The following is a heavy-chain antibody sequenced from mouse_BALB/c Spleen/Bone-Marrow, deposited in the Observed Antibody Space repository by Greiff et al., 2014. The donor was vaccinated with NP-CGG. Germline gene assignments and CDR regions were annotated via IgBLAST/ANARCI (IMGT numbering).Heavy chain of an antibody. D-gene: IGHD1-1*01. CDR2: INPDSSTI. J-gene: IGHJ3*01. Sequence: SGGGLVQPGRSLKLSCAASGFDFSGFWMGWVRQAPGKGLEWIGEINPDSSTINYTPSLKDRFIISRDNAKNTLYLQMSKVRSEDTALYYCGRLGYYGEFAYWGQGTLVTVSA. CDR3: GRLGYYGEFAY. CDR1: GFDFSGFW. V-gene: IGHV4-1*02.